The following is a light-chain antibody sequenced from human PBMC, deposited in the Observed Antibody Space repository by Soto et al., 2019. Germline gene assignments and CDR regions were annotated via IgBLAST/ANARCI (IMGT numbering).Light chain of an antibody. CDR2: AAS. V-gene: IGKV1-39*01. CDR3: QQSYIDPWGT. CDR1: QNINNY. Sequence: IQMTQSPYSLSASVGDRVTITCRASQNINNYLNWYQQRPGKAPKLLIYAASTLQSGVPSRFSGSGSGTDFTLVISSLQPEDFATYYCQQSYIDPWGTCGQGTKVDIK. J-gene: IGKJ1*01.